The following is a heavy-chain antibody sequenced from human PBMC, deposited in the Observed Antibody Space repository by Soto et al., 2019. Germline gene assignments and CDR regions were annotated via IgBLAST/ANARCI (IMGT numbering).Heavy chain of an antibody. D-gene: IGHD3-22*01. Sequence: EVQLLESGGGLVQPGGSLRLSCAASGFTFSSYAMSWVRQAPGKGLEWVSAISGSGGSTYYADSVKGRFTISRDNSKNTLYLQMNSLRAEDTAVYYCAKGGWDYYDSSGYYYFDYWGQGTLVTVSS. V-gene: IGHV3-23*01. CDR1: GFTFSSYA. J-gene: IGHJ4*02. CDR2: ISGSGGST. CDR3: AKGGWDYYDSSGYYYFDY.